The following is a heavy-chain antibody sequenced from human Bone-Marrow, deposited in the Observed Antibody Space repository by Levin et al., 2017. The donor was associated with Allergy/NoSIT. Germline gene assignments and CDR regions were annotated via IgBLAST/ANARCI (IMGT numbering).Heavy chain of an antibody. CDR2: IYYGGTT. V-gene: IGHV3-53*01. CDR3: ARGAGVMSTVFQFDQ. D-gene: IGHD5/OR15-5a*01. J-gene: IGHJ4*02. CDR1: GFSVTNSY. Sequence: GGSLRLSCAASGFSVTNSYMSWVRQAPGKGLEWVSMIYYGGTTYYADSVEGRFTISRDNSKNTLFLQMNSLRAEDTAVYYCARGAGVMSTVFQFDQWGQGTLVTVSS.